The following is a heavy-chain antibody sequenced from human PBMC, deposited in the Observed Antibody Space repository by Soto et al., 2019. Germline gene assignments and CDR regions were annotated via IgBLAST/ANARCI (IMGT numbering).Heavy chain of an antibody. Sequence: PWGSLILSCAASGFTFSGYSVNWVRQAPGKGLEWVSYISSGSKTIYYAESVKGRFTVSRDNARNSQYLQMNSLRDEDTAVYYCAREDILGVRSFDYWGQGTLVTVSS. CDR2: ISSGSKTI. CDR3: AREDILGVRSFDY. V-gene: IGHV3-48*02. D-gene: IGHD3-9*01. J-gene: IGHJ4*02. CDR1: GFTFSGYS.